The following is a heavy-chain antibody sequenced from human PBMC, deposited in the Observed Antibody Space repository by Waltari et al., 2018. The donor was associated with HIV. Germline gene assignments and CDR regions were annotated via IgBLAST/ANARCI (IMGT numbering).Heavy chain of an antibody. Sequence: QVQLQESGPGPVRPPQTLSLTCTVSGGSIAIGPYYWSWTRQHPGKGLEWIGYIYDSGYTFYNPTLKSRVAMSVETSKNQFSLRLNSVTAADTAVYYCARGWDTARVAGDYFGMDVWGQGTTVTVSS. CDR2: IYDSGYT. CDR3: ARGWDTARVAGDYFGMDV. D-gene: IGHD5-18*01. J-gene: IGHJ6*02. V-gene: IGHV4-31*03. CDR1: GGSIAIGPYY.